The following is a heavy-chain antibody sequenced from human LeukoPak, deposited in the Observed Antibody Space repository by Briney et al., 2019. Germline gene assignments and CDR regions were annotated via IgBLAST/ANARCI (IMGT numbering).Heavy chain of an antibody. CDR3: VREPRYSSNWFLGY. CDR1: GGSISSGGYY. V-gene: IGHV4-30-4*08. D-gene: IGHD6-13*01. Sequence: SETLSLTCTVSGGSISSGGYYWSWIRQHPGKGLEWIGYIYYSGSTYYSPSLKSRVTISLDTSKNQFSLKLSSVTAADTAVYYCVREPRYSSNWFLGYWGQGTLVTVSS. CDR2: IYYSGST. J-gene: IGHJ4*02.